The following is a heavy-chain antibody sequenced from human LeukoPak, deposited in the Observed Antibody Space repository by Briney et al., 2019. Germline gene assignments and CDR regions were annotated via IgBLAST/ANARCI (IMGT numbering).Heavy chain of an antibody. CDR2: IIPIFGTA. CDR1: GYTXITYG. Sequence: GASVKVSCKASGYTXITYGISWVRQAPGQGLEWMGGIIPIFGTANYAQKFQGRVTITADESTSTAYMELSSQRSEDTAVYYCASGGQIAAAGDSWGQGTLVTVSS. J-gene: IGHJ5*02. D-gene: IGHD6-13*01. CDR3: ASGGQIAAAGDS. V-gene: IGHV1-69*13.